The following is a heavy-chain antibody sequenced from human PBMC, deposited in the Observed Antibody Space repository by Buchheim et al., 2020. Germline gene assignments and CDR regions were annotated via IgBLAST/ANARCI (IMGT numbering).Heavy chain of an antibody. V-gene: IGHV4-34*01. CDR3: ARRRIAANWFDP. Sequence: QVQLQQRGAGLLKPSETLSLTCAVYGGSFSGYYWSWIRQPPGKGLEWIGEINHSGSTNYNPSLKSRVTISVDTSKNQFSLKLSSVTAADTAVYYCARRRIAANWFDPWGQGTL. CDR1: GGSFSGYY. CDR2: INHSGST. D-gene: IGHD6-25*01. J-gene: IGHJ5*02.